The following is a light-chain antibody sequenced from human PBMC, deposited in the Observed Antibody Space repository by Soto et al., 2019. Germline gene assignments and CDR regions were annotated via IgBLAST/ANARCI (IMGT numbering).Light chain of an antibody. CDR3: QQRSNWPMYT. J-gene: IGKJ2*01. CDR2: DAS. CDR1: QSISSY. Sequence: EIVLTQSPATLSLSPGERATLSCRASQSISSYLAWYQQNPGQAPRLLISDASSRATGIPARFSGSGSGTDFTLTISSLEPEDFAVYYCQQRSNWPMYTFGQGTKLEIK. V-gene: IGKV3-11*01.